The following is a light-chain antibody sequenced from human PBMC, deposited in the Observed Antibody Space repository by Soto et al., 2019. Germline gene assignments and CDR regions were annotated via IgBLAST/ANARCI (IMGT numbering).Light chain of an antibody. CDR1: QSISNW. J-gene: IGKJ1*01. Sequence: DIQMTQSPSTLSASVGYRVTITCRASQSISNWLAWYQQKPGKAPKIPIYKASSLESGVPSRFSGSGSGTEFTLTISSLQPADSATYYCQQYNGYRWTFGQGTKVDIK. V-gene: IGKV1-5*03. CDR3: QQYNGYRWT. CDR2: KAS.